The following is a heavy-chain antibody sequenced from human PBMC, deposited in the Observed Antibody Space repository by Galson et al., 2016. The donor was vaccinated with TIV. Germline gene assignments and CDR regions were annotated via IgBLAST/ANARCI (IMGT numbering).Heavy chain of an antibody. V-gene: IGHV4-4*07. CDR2: IYTSGST. Sequence: LSLTCTVSGGFINGDYWSWIRQPAGKGLEWIGRIYTSGSTKYNPSLKGRVSMSVDTSKNQLSLKVNSVTAADTAMYYCARTRLPATTGAFDIWGQGTLVTVSS. CDR3: ARTRLPATTGAFDI. D-gene: IGHD1-1*01. J-gene: IGHJ3*02. CDR1: GGFINGDY.